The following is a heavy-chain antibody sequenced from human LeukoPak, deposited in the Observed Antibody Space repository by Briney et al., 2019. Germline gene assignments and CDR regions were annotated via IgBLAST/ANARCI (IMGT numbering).Heavy chain of an antibody. V-gene: IGHV3-33*01. D-gene: IGHD6-13*01. J-gene: IGHJ4*02. CDR3: AREQQLVSPSFDY. CDR2: IWYDGSNK. CDR1: GFTFSSYG. Sequence: GRSLRLSCAASGFTFSSYGMHWVRQAPGKGLEWVAVIWYDGSNKYYADSVKGRFTISRDNSKNTLYLQMNSLRAEDTAVYYCAREQQLVSPSFDYWGQGTLVIVSS.